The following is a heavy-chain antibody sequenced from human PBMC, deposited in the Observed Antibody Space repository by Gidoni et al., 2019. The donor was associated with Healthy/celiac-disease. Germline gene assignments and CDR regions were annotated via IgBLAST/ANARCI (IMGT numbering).Heavy chain of an antibody. Sequence: EVQLVESGGGLVTPGGSLRLSCAASGFTFSNAWMNWFRQAPGKGLEWVGRIKSKTDGGTTDYAAPVKGRVTISRDDSKNTLYLQRNSLKTEDTAVYYCTTEGGWRGSGTWGQGTLVTVSS. CDR1: GFTFSNAW. CDR2: IKSKTDGGTT. CDR3: TTEGGWRGSGT. V-gene: IGHV3-15*07. D-gene: IGHD3-10*01. J-gene: IGHJ5*02.